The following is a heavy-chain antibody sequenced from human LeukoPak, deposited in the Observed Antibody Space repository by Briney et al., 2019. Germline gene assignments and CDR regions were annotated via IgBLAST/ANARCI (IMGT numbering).Heavy chain of an antibody. J-gene: IGHJ5*02. D-gene: IGHD3-10*01. CDR3: ARGYLGVRGVGNWFDP. CDR1: GGSISSGSYY. V-gene: IGHV4-61*02. Sequence: SQTLSLTCTVSGGSISSGSYYWSWIRQPAGKGVEWIGRIYTSGSTNYNPSLKSRVTIAVDTSKNQFSLKLSSVTAADTAVYYCARGYLGVRGVGNWFDPWGQGTLVTVSS. CDR2: IYTSGST.